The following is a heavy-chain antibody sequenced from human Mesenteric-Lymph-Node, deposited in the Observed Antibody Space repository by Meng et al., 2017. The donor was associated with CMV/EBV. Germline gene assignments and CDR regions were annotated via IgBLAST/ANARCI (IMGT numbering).Heavy chain of an antibody. J-gene: IGHJ6*02. V-gene: IGHV3-23*03. CDR3: ATLKGYGMDV. CDR2: IYSGGSRT. Sequence: GESLKISCAASGLTFSSYDMSWVRQAPGKGLEWVSVIYSGGSRTYNVDSVKGRFTISRENSKNTLCLQMNSLRAEDTAVYYCATLKGYGMDVWGQGTTVTVSS. CDR1: GLTFSSYD.